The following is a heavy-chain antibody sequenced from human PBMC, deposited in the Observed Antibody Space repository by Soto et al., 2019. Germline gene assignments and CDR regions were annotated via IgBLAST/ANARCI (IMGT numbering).Heavy chain of an antibody. D-gene: IGHD6-19*01. J-gene: IGHJ4*02. CDR2: FSATSENT. CDR3: AKARDQQWVRLPFDY. CDR1: GFFFSSYT. V-gene: IGHV3-23*01. Sequence: EVQLLESGGGLVQPGGSLRLSCVGSGFFFSSYTMTWVRQAPGKGLEWVSSFSATSENTYYADPVRGRFTISRDNSKNTLFLQMNSLTAEDTAMYYCAKARDQQWVRLPFDYWGKGILVIVSS.